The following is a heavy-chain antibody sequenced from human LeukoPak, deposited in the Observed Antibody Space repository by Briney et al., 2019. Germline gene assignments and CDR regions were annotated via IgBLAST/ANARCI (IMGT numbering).Heavy chain of an antibody. V-gene: IGHV4-39*07. CDR2: IYYSGST. CDR1: GDSISSSSYY. D-gene: IGHD6-13*01. J-gene: IGHJ4*02. Sequence: SETLSLTCTVSGDSISSSSYYWGWIRQPPGEGLEWIGSIYYSGSTYYNPSLKSRVTISVDTSKNQFSLKLSSVTAADTAVYFCARDSQQQLVVEYYFDCWGQGTLVTVSS. CDR3: ARDSQQQLVVEYYFDC.